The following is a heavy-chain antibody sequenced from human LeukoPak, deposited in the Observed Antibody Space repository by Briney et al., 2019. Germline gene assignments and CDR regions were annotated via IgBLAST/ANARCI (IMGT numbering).Heavy chain of an antibody. V-gene: IGHV4-61*01. CDR1: GGSVSSGSYY. CDR3: ARDAVSHMNAMDV. CDR2: ISYSGST. J-gene: IGHJ6*02. D-gene: IGHD2-21*01. Sequence: SETLSLTCTVSGGSVSSGSYYRSWIRQPPGKGLEWIGYISYSGSTNYNPSLKSRVTISVDTSKNQFSLKVNSVTAADTAVYYCARDAVSHMNAMDVWGQGTTVTVSS.